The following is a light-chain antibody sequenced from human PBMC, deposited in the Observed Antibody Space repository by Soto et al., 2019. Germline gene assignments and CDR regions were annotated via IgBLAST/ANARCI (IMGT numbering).Light chain of an antibody. Sequence: EIVLTQSPATLSLSPGERATLSCRASQNVGTFLAWYQQTPGQAPRLLIYDASNRATGIPGRFSGSGSGTDFTLTISRLEPEDFAVYYCQQRSTWLTFGGGTKVDNK. J-gene: IGKJ4*01. V-gene: IGKV3-11*01. CDR3: QQRSTWLT. CDR1: QNVGTF. CDR2: DAS.